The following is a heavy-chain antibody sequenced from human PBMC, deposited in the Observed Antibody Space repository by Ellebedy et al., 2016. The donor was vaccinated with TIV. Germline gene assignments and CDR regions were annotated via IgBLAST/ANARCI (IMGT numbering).Heavy chain of an antibody. D-gene: IGHD6-19*01. V-gene: IGHV3-48*02. CDR1: GFTFNIYS. CDR3: ARDPSGTY. CDR2: ISSSGDTI. Sequence: GESLKISXAASGFTFNIYSMNWVRQAPGKGLEWVSYISSSGDTIYYADSVKGRFIISRDNAKNSLCLQMNSLRDEDTAVYYCARDPSGTYWGQGTLVTVSS. J-gene: IGHJ4*02.